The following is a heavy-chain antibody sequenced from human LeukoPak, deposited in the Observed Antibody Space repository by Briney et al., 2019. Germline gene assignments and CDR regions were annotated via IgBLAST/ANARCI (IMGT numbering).Heavy chain of an antibody. CDR3: TTLSYDIHY. Sequence: GGSLRLSCAASGFGFTNAWMTWVRQAPGKAPEGVGRIKSNPDGGTTDYAAPVKGRFTISRDDSKNTLYLQLNSLKTEDTAVYYCTTLSYDIHYWGQGTLVTVSS. D-gene: IGHD3-9*01. CDR1: GFGFTNAW. V-gene: IGHV3-15*01. J-gene: IGHJ4*02. CDR2: IKSNPDGGTT.